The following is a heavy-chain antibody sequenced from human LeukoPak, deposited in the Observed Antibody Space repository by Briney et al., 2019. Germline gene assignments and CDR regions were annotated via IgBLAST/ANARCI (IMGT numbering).Heavy chain of an antibody. CDR1: GFTFSSYG. CDR3: ARGRHYYDSSGYYPSDY. D-gene: IGHD3-22*01. CDR2: INHSGST. V-gene: IGHV4-34*01. J-gene: IGHJ4*02. Sequence: LRLSCTASGFTFSSYGMHWVRQPPGKGLEWIGEINHSGSTNYNPSLKSRVTISVDTSKNQFSLKLSSVTAADTAVYYCARGRHYYDSSGYYPSDYWGQGTLVTVSS.